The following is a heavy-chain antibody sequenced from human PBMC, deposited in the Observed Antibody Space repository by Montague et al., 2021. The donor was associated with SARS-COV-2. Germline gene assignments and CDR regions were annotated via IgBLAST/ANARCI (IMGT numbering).Heavy chain of an antibody. Sequence: SETLSLTCAVNSSSFLLYYWSWIRQPPGKGLEWIGEINHSGSTNYNPSLKSRVTISVDTSKNQFSLKLRSVTAADTAVYYCTREGYQVLWSDYYYYGMDVWGQGTAVTVSS. CDR3: TREGYQVLWSDYYYYGMDV. V-gene: IGHV4-34*01. CDR1: SSSFLLYY. D-gene: IGHD2-2*01. J-gene: IGHJ6*02. CDR2: INHSGST.